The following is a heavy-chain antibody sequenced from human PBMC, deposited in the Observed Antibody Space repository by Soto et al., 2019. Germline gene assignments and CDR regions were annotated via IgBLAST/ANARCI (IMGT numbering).Heavy chain of an antibody. CDR3: ARGFPSMTYYGEYYFDY. CDR2: FYSGGST. CDR1: GFTVSTNY. V-gene: IGHV3-53*01. J-gene: IGHJ4*02. D-gene: IGHD3-10*01. Sequence: GALRLSCEAFGFTVSTNYMSWVRQTPGKGLEWVSVFYSGGSTFYADSVKGRFTISRDNSRNTLYLQMRSLRAEDTAVYYCARGFPSMTYYGEYYFDYWGQGTLVTVFS.